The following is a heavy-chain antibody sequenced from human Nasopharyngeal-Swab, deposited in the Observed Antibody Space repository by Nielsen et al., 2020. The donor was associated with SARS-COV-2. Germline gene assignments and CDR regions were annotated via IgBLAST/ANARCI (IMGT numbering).Heavy chain of an antibody. CDR2: IDWDDDK. CDR1: GFSLTTSGRC. CDR3: VEMNVVVTAYPHY. D-gene: IGHD2-21*02. Sequence: SGPTLVKPTQTLTLTCTFSGFSLTTSGRCVSWIRQPPGKALGWLARIDWDDDKYYSTSLRTRLTISKDTSKNQVVLTMTNMDPVDTASYYCVEMNVVVTAYPHYWGQGTLVTVSS. J-gene: IGHJ4*02. V-gene: IGHV2-70*11.